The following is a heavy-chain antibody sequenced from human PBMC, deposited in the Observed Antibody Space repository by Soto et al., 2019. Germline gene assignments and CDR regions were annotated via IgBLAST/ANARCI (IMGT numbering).Heavy chain of an antibody. Sequence: PGGSLSLSWAASGFPFSTNAMTWDRQAPGKGLEWVANIKQDGSEKYYVDSVKGRFTISRDNAKNSLYLQMNSLRAEDTAVYYCARDQSWHDLVSWFDPWGQGTLVTVSP. D-gene: IGHD1-1*01. V-gene: IGHV3-7*03. CDR1: GFPFSTNA. CDR2: IKQDGSEK. CDR3: ARDQSWHDLVSWFDP. J-gene: IGHJ5*02.